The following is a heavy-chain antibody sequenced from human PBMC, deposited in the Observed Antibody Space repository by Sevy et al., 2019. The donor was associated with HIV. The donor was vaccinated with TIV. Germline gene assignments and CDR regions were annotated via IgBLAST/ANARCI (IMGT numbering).Heavy chain of an antibody. CDR1: GGSITSLY. CDR2: IYYNGHI. D-gene: IGHD1-26*01. V-gene: IGHV4-59*08. Sequence: SETLSLTCTVSGGSITSLYWNWIRQPPGKGLEWIANIYYNGHINYNPSLKSRVTSSLDTSKNQFSLRLGSVTAADTAMYYCAGENAWGRGYSWGQGTLVTVSS. J-gene: IGHJ4*02. CDR3: AGENAWGRGYS.